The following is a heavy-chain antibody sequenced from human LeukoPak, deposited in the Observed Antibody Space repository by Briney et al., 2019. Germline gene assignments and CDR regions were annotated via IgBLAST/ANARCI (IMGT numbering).Heavy chain of an antibody. V-gene: IGHV4-34*01. J-gene: IGHJ4*02. D-gene: IGHD5-18*01. CDR3: ARRGRGYSYGKSFDY. Sequence: SETLSLTCAVYGGSFSGYYWSWIRQPPGKGLEWIGEISHSGSTNYNPSLKSRVTISVDTSKNQFSLKLSSVTAADTAVYYCARRGRGYSYGKSFDYWGQGTLVTVSS. CDR1: GGSFSGYY. CDR2: ISHSGST.